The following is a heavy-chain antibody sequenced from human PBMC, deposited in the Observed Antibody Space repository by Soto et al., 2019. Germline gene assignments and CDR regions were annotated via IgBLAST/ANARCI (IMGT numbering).Heavy chain of an antibody. Sequence: SETLSLTCTSSCGSIISGGYYWSWIRQHPGKGLEWIGYIYYSGSTYYNPSLKSRVTISVDTSKNQFSLKLSSVTAADTAVYYCARDHYYDSSGYPRVMGAFDIWGQGTMVTVSS. CDR1: CGSIISGGYY. CDR2: IYYSGST. V-gene: IGHV4-31*03. J-gene: IGHJ3*02. CDR3: ARDHYYDSSGYPRVMGAFDI. D-gene: IGHD3-22*01.